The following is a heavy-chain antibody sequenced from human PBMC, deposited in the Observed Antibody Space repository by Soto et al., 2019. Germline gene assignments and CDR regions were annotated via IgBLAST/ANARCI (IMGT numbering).Heavy chain of an antibody. CDR2: FDPEDGET. V-gene: IGHV1-24*01. D-gene: IGHD2-15*01. CDR3: ATGLRRYCSGGSCTRRYYYYYYGMDV. CDR1: GYTLTELS. J-gene: IGHJ6*02. Sequence: QVQLVQSGAEVKKPGASVKVSCKVSGYTLTELSMHWVRQAPGKGLEWMGGFDPEDGETIYAQKFQGRVTMTEDTSTDTAYMELSSLRSEDTAVYCCATGLRRYCSGGSCTRRYYYYYYGMDVWGQGTTVTVSS.